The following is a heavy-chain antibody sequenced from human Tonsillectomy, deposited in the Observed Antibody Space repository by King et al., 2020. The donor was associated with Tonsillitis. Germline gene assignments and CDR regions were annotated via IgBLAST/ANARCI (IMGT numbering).Heavy chain of an antibody. V-gene: IGHV3-15*01. Sequence: VQLVESGGGLVKPGGSLRLSCAASGFTFSNVWMSWVRQAPGKGLEWVGRIKSKTDGGTTDFVVPGKGRFTISRDALKSTLLQQINSLKTDDTAVYSCTTDWESGDVAMVTPWAYWGQGTLVTVSS. CDR1: GFTFSNVW. D-gene: IGHD5-18*01. CDR3: TTDWESGDVAMVTPWAY. J-gene: IGHJ4*02. CDR2: IKSKTDGGTT.